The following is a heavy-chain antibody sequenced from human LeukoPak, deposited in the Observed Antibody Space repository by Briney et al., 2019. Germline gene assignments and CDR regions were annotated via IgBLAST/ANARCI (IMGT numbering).Heavy chain of an antibody. CDR1: GFTFSTYA. D-gene: IGHD3-9*01. J-gene: IGHJ4*02. CDR3: ATLQYFDWLSAGDY. CDR2: ISGSGVSI. V-gene: IGHV3-23*01. Sequence: GGSLRHSCAASGFTFSTYAMTWVRQAPGKGLEWVSTISGSGVSIYYADSVRGRFTISRDNSKNTFYLQMNSLRAEDTAVYYCATLQYFDWLSAGDYWGQGTLVTVSS.